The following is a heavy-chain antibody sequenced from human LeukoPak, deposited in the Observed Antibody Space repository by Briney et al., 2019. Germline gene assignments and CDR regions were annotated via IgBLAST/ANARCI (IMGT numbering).Heavy chain of an antibody. CDR1: GGSISSSRYY. D-gene: IGHD6-13*01. V-gene: IGHV4-39*01. J-gene: IGHJ5*02. CDR3: ASESRYSSSYFFDP. Sequence: SETLSLTCTVSGGSISSSRYYWGWIRQPPGKGLEWIGSIYYSGSTYYNPSLKSRVTISVDTSKNQFSLKLSSVTAADTAVYYCASESRYSSSYFFDPWGQGTLVTVSS. CDR2: IYYSGST.